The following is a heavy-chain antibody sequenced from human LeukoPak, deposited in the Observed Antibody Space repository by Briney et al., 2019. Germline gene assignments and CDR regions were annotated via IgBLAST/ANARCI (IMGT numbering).Heavy chain of an antibody. J-gene: IGHJ5*02. D-gene: IGHD2-2*02. Sequence: PSETLSLTCTVSGGSMEIDYWNWIRQPAGKGLEWIGRIYDSGSANYSPSLKSRVTMSIDTSKSRISLQLTSVTAADTAVYYCARGSNLRGYCSSTSCYNFNWFDPWGQGTLVTVSS. CDR2: IYDSGSA. CDR1: GGSMEIDY. V-gene: IGHV4-4*07. CDR3: ARGSNLRGYCSSTSCYNFNWFDP.